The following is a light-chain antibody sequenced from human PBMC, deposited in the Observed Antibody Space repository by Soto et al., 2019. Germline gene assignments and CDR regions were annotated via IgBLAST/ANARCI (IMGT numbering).Light chain of an antibody. Sequence: VLAQPASVSGSPGQSITISCTGTSSDVGGYNYVSWYQQHPGKAPNLMIYEVSNRPSGVSNRFSGSKSGNTASLTISGLQAEDEADYYCSSYTSSSSFVFGTGTKVTVL. J-gene: IGLJ1*01. V-gene: IGLV2-14*01. CDR3: SSYTSSSSFV. CDR1: SSDVGGYNY. CDR2: EVS.